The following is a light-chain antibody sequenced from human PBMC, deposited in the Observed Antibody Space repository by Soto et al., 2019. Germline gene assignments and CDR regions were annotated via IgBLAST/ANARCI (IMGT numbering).Light chain of an antibody. CDR1: QSVSDSY. J-gene: IGKJ3*01. Sequence: EIVLTQSPGTLFLSPGERATLSCRASQSVSDSYLTLYQQKPCQAPRRLIYASSRATGIPDRFSGSGSGTDFTLTISRLEPEDFAVYYCQHYGTTALFGPGTKVDIK. CDR2: AS. CDR3: QHYGTTAL. V-gene: IGKV3-20*01.